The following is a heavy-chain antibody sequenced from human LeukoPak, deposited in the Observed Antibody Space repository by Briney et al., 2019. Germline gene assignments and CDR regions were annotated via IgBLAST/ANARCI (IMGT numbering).Heavy chain of an antibody. CDR2: IYHSGST. D-gene: IGHD6-6*01. Sequence: SETLSLTCTVSGYSISSGYYWGWIRQPPGKGLEWIGSIYHSGSTYYNLSLKSRVTISVDTSKNQFSLKLSSVTAADTAVYYCARTAARPGQDFDYWGQGTLVTVSS. V-gene: IGHV4-38-2*02. J-gene: IGHJ4*02. CDR3: ARTAARPGQDFDY. CDR1: GYSISSGYY.